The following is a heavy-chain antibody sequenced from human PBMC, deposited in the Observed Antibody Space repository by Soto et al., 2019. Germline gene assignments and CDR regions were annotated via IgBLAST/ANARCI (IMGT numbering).Heavy chain of an antibody. CDR1: GFTFSSYG. V-gene: IGHV3-30*18. CDR2: ISYDGSNK. Sequence: QVQLAESGGGVVQPGRSLRLSCAASGFTFSSYGMHWVRQAPGKGLEWVAVISYDGSNKYYADSVKGRFTISRDNSKNTLYLQMNSLRAEDTAVYYCAKDQRAIVVVIMPDYWGQGTLVTVSS. D-gene: IGHD3-22*01. J-gene: IGHJ4*02. CDR3: AKDQRAIVVVIMPDY.